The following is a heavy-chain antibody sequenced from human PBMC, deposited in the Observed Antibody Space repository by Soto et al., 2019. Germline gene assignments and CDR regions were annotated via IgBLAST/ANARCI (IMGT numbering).Heavy chain of an antibody. V-gene: IGHV4-34*01. CDR1: GGSFSGYH. CDR3: ARGPFAAMVSDYYYYGMDV. Sequence: SETLSLTCAVYGGSFSGYHWSWIRQPPGKGLEWIGEINHSGSTNYNPSLKSRVTISVDTSKNQFSLKLSSVTAADTAVYYCARGPFAAMVSDYYYYGMDVWGQGTTVTVSS. CDR2: INHSGST. D-gene: IGHD5-18*01. J-gene: IGHJ6*02.